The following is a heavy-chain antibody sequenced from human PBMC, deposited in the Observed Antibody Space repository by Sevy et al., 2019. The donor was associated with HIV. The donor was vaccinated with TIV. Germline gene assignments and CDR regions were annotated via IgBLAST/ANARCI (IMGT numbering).Heavy chain of an antibody. V-gene: IGHV3-53*01. Sequence: GGSLRLSCAVSGFDVSTNYMTWVRQAPGKGLEWVSLIYSGGNTYYAVSVKGRFSISRDNSKNTRYLQMNSLRAEDTVLYYCARYMEWGGRRYYYGMDVWGQGTTVTVSS. CDR3: ARYMEWGGRRYYYGMDV. CDR2: IYSGGNT. J-gene: IGHJ6*02. D-gene: IGHD3-3*01. CDR1: GFDVSTNY.